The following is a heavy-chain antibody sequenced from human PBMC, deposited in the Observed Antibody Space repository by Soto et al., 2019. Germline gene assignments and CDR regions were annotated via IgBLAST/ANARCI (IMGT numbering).Heavy chain of an antibody. J-gene: IGHJ6*02. CDR3: AGTIALRCCHGMDV. CDR1: GGTLSSYA. D-gene: IGHD2-2*01. Sequence: QVQLVQSGAVVKKPGSSVKVSCKASGGTLSSYAINWVRQAAGQGVEWMGGIIPIFGSGNYAPKFEGRVTITADEPTDIAFMEQSSLQCEETAVYYWAGTIALRCCHGMDVLGQGTTVTVSS. CDR2: IIPIFGSG. V-gene: IGHV1-69*01.